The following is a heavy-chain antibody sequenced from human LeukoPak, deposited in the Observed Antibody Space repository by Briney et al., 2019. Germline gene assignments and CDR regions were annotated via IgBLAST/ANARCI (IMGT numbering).Heavy chain of an antibody. CDR2: INHSGST. CDR1: GGSFSGYY. D-gene: IGHD4-23*01. Sequence: SETLSLTCAVYGGSFSGYYWSWIRQPPGKGLEWIGEINHSGSTNYNPSLKSRVTISVDTSKNQFSLKLSSVTAADTAVYYCASGPHFGGNPDYWGQGTTVTVSS. CDR3: ASGPHFGGNPDY. V-gene: IGHV4-34*01. J-gene: IGHJ4*03.